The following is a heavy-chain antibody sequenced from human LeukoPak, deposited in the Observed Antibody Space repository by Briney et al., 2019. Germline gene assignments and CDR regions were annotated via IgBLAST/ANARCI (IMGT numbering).Heavy chain of an antibody. CDR2: FDPEDGET. D-gene: IGHD3-3*02. CDR1: GYTPTELS. Sequence: ASVKVSCKVSGYTPTELSMHWVRQAPGKGLEWMGGFDPEDGETIYAQKFQGRVTMTEDTSTDTAYMELRSLRSDDTAVYYCGRDYHLGGIDVWGQGTTVTVSS. J-gene: IGHJ6*02. CDR3: GRDYHLGGIDV. V-gene: IGHV1-24*01.